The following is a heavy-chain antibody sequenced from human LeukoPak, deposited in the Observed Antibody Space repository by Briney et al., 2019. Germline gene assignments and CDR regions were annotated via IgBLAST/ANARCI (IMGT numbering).Heavy chain of an antibody. CDR1: GFTSTNYA. D-gene: IGHD5-12*01. CDR3: AKGAYDYIEIAYFDS. CDR2: LIGSSGST. V-gene: IGHV3-23*01. Sequence: GGSLKLSCAASGFTSTNYAMNWVRQAPGKGLEWVSVLIGSSGSTDYADSVKGRFTISRDISKNTLFLQMNSLRAEDTAIYYCAKGAYDYIEIAYFDSWGQGTLVTVSS. J-gene: IGHJ4*02.